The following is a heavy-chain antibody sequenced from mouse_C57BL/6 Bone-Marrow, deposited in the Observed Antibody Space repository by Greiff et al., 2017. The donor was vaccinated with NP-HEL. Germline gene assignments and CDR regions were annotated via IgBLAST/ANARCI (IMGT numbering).Heavy chain of an antibody. CDR2: ISSGSSTI. Sequence: EVMLVESGGGLVKPGGSLKLSCAASGFTFSDYGMHWVRQAPEKGLELVAYISSGSSTIYYADTVKGRFTISRDNAKNTLFLQMTSLRSEDTAMYYCARTPWFAYWGQGTLVTVSA. CDR3: ARTPWFAY. V-gene: IGHV5-17*01. CDR1: GFTFSDYG. J-gene: IGHJ3*01.